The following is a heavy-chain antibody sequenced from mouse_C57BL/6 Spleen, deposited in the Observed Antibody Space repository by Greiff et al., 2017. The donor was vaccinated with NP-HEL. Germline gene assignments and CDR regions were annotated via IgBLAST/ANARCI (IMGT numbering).Heavy chain of an antibody. CDR2: ISNGGGST. J-gene: IGHJ1*03. V-gene: IGHV5-12*01. CDR3: ARQIFGYFDV. CDR1: GFTFSDYY. Sequence: DVKLVESGGGLVQPGGSLKLSCAASGFTFSDYYMYWVRQTPEKRLEWVAYISNGGGSTYYPDTVKGRFTISRDNAKNTLYLQMSRLKSEDTAMYYCARQIFGYFDVWGTGTTVTVSS.